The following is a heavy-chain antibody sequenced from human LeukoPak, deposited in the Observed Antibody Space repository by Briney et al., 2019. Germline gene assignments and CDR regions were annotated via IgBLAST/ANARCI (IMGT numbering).Heavy chain of an antibody. D-gene: IGHD3-22*01. CDR2: INPSVGST. CDR1: GYTFTSYY. V-gene: IGHV1-46*03. J-gene: IGHJ3*02. Sequence: ASVKVSCKASGYTFTSYYMHWVRQAPGHGLEWMGIINPSVGSTSYAQKFQGRVTMTRDTSTSTVYMELSSLRSEDTAVYYCAREEGTYYYDSSLGGAAFDIWGQGTMVTVSS. CDR3: AREEGTYYYDSSLGGAAFDI.